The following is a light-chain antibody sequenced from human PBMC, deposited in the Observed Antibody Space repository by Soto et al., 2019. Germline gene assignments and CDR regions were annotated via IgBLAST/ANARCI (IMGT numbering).Light chain of an antibody. CDR1: QSISSY. Sequence: DIQMTQSPSSLSASVGDRVTITCRASQSISSYLNWYQQKPGKAPKFLIYAASSLQSGVPSRFSGSGSGTDFTLSISSLQPEDFATYYCQQSYTTPYTFGHGTKPGIK. CDR2: AAS. CDR3: QQSYTTPYT. J-gene: IGKJ2*01. V-gene: IGKV1-39*01.